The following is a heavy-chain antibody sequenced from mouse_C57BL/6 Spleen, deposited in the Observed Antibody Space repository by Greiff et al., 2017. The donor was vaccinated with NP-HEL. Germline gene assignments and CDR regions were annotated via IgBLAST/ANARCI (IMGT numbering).Heavy chain of an antibody. D-gene: IGHD1-1*01. CDR3: ARNSITTVVANYAMDY. J-gene: IGHJ4*01. CDR1: GYTFTDYY. CDR2: INPYNGGT. Sequence: EVQLQQSGPVLVKPGASVKMSCKASGYTFTDYYMNWVKQSHGKSLEWIGVINPYNGGTSYNQKFKGKATLTVDKSSSTAYMELYSLTSEDSAVYYCARNSITTVVANYAMDYWGQGTSVTVSS. V-gene: IGHV1-19*01.